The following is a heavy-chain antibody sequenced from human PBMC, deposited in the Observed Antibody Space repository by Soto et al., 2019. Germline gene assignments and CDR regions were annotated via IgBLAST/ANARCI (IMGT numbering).Heavy chain of an antibody. CDR1: EFTFSSYE. J-gene: IGHJ4*02. Sequence: GGSLGLSCVASEFTFSSYEMNWVRQAPGKGLEWVSYISSSGTTIYYTDSVKGRFTISRDNAKKSLYLQMNSLRAEDTAVYYCVRFGGAAAGPGDYWGQGTLVTVSS. D-gene: IGHD6-13*01. CDR3: VRFGGAAAGPGDY. CDR2: ISSSGTTI. V-gene: IGHV3-48*03.